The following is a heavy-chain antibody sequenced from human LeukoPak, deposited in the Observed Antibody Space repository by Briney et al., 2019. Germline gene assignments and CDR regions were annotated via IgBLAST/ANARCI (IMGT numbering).Heavy chain of an antibody. CDR2: IIPIFGTA. D-gene: IGHD2-15*01. J-gene: IGHJ6*03. Sequence: ASAKVSCKASGYIFTDYYMHWVRQAPGQGLEWMGGIIPIFGTANYAQKFQGRVTITADKSTSTAYMELSSLRSEDTAVYYCARTPHALLYYYMDVWGKGTTVTVSS. CDR3: ARTPHALLYYYMDV. V-gene: IGHV1-69*06. CDR1: GYIFTDYY.